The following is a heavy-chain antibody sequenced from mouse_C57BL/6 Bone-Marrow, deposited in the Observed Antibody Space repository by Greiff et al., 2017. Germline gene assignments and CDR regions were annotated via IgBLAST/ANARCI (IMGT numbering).Heavy chain of an antibody. V-gene: IGHV1-81*01. D-gene: IGHD6-2*01. CDR2: IYPRSGNT. CDR3: ASLYYYAMDY. CDR1: GYTFTSYG. Sequence: VKLQQSGAELARPGASVKLSCKASGYTFTSYGISWVKQRTGQGLEWIGEIYPRSGNTYYNEKFKGKATLTADKSSSTAYMELRSLTSEASAVYFCASLYYYAMDYWGQGTSVTVSS. J-gene: IGHJ4*01.